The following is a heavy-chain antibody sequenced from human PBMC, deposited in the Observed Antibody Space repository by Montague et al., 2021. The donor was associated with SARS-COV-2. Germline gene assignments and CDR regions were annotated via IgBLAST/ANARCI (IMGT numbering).Heavy chain of an antibody. CDR1: GGSISSNF. D-gene: IGHD5-12*01. CDR2: IYYSGST. V-gene: IGHV4-59*01. Sequence: SETLSLTCTVSGGSISSNFWSWIRQPPGKGLEWIGYIYYSGSTNSXPSLKSRVTISVDTSKKQFSLQLSSVTAADTAVYYCARTRGYDSLFDFWGQGTLVTVSS. CDR3: ARTRGYDSLFDF. J-gene: IGHJ4*02.